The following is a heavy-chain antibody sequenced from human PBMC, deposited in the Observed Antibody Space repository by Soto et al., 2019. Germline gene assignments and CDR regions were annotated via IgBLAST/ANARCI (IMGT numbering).Heavy chain of an antibody. V-gene: IGHV6-1*01. CDR1: GDSVSSNSAA. Sequence: SQTLSLTCAISGDSVSSNSAAWNWIRQSPSRGLEWLGRTYYRSKWYNDYAVSAKSRIIINPDTSKNQFSLQLNSVTPEDTAVYYCARGAPDSRERYYFDYWGQGTLVTVSS. J-gene: IGHJ4*02. CDR2: TYYRSKWYN. CDR3: ARGAPDSRERYYFDY.